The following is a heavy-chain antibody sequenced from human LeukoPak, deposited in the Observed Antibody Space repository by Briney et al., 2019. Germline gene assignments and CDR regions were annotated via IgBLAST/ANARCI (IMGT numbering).Heavy chain of an antibody. CDR1: GGSFSGYY. Sequence: SETLSLTCAVYGGSFSGYYWSWIRQPLGKGLEWIGEINHSGSTNYNPSLKSRVTISVDTSKNQFSLKLSSVTAADTAVYYCARGGGFDPWGQGTLVTVSS. CDR2: INHSGST. CDR3: ARGGGFDP. V-gene: IGHV4-34*01. J-gene: IGHJ5*02.